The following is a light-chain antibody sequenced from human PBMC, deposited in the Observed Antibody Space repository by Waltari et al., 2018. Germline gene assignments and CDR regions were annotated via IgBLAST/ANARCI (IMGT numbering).Light chain of an antibody. Sequence: QSALTQPASVSGSPGQSITTSCTGTSSDGGSYNLVSWYQQHPGKAPKLMIYEDNKRPSGVSNRFSGSKSGNTASLTISGLQAEDEADYYCCSYAGSAIWVFGGGTKLTVL. J-gene: IGLJ3*02. V-gene: IGLV2-23*01. CDR3: CSYAGSAIWV. CDR1: SSDGGSYNL. CDR2: EDN.